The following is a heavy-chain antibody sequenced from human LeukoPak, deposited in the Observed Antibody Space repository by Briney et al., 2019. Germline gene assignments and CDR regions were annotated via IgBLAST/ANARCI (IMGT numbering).Heavy chain of an antibody. J-gene: IGHJ5*02. D-gene: IGHD4-17*01. Sequence: ASVKVSCKASGYTFTGYYMHWVRQATGQGLEWMGWMNPNSGNTGYAQKFQGRVTMTRNTSISTAYMELSSLRSEDTAVYYCARTTTVTKRGWFDPWGQGTLVTVSS. CDR3: ARTTTVTKRGWFDP. CDR2: MNPNSGNT. CDR1: GYTFTGYY. V-gene: IGHV1-8*02.